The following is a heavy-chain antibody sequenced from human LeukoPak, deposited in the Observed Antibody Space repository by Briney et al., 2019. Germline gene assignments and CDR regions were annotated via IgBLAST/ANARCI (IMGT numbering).Heavy chain of an antibody. Sequence: ASVKVSCKASGYTFTSYGISWVRQAPGQGLEWMGWISAYNGNTNYAQKLQGRVTMTTDTSTSTAYMELRSLRSDDTAVYYCARDNPGEYDILTGYYPADYWGQGTLVTVSS. CDR3: ARDNPGEYDILTGYYPADY. J-gene: IGHJ4*02. V-gene: IGHV1-18*01. D-gene: IGHD3-9*01. CDR1: GYTFTSYG. CDR2: ISAYNGNT.